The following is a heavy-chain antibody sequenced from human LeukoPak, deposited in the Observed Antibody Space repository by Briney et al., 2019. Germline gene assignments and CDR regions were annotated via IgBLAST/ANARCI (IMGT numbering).Heavy chain of an antibody. D-gene: IGHD3-22*01. V-gene: IGHV3-30*04. J-gene: IGHJ4*02. CDR1: GYTFTGYY. Sequence: SCKASGYTFTGYYMHWVRQAPGKGLEWVAFISNNGRNKDYADSVKGRFTISRDNSKNTLYLQVNSLRPEDTAVYYCTRDLSGHYSIDYWGQGTLVTVSS. CDR3: TRDLSGHYSIDY. CDR2: ISNNGRNK.